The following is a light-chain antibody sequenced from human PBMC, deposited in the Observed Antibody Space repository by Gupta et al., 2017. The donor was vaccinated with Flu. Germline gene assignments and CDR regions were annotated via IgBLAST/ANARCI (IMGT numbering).Light chain of an antibody. CDR2: DDS. J-gene: IGLJ3*02. CDR1: NIDSKS. V-gene: IGLV3-21*03. CDR3: QVWDTSSGHSWV. Sequence: KTARITCEGNNIDSKSVHWYQQRPGQAPVLVVYDDSDRHSGSPERFSGSNSGNTATLTVSGVEAGDEADYYCQVWDTSSGHSWVFGGGTKLTVL.